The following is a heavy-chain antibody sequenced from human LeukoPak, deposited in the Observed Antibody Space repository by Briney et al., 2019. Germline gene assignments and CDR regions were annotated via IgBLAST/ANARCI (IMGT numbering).Heavy chain of an antibody. V-gene: IGHV3-23*01. Sequence: GGSLRLSCAASGFTFSNYGMSWVRQAPGKGLEWVSHISGISSNTYYAASVKGRFTISRDNSKNTLYLQMNSLRPDDTAVYYCAKGTAYYSLGPWGQGTLVTVSS. CDR1: GFTFSNYG. CDR2: ISGISSNT. J-gene: IGHJ5*02. CDR3: AKGTAYYSLGP. D-gene: IGHD3/OR15-3a*01.